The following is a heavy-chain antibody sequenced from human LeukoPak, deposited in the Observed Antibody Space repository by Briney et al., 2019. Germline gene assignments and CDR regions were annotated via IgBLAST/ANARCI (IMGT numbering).Heavy chain of an antibody. J-gene: IGHJ6*03. CDR1: GGSISSSSYY. D-gene: IGHD3-3*01. Sequence: SETLSLTCTVSGGSISSSSYYWGWIRQPPGKGLEWIGSIYYSGSTYYNPSLKSRVTISVDTSKNQFSLKLSSVTAADTAVYYCARNPSDSTIFGGYYYMDVWGKGTTVTVSS. CDR2: IYYSGST. CDR3: ARNPSDSTIFGGYYYMDV. V-gene: IGHV4-39*07.